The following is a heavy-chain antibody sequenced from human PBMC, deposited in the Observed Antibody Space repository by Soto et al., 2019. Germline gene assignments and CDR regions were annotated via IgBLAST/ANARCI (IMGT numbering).Heavy chain of an antibody. V-gene: IGHV4-39*01. D-gene: IGHD3-10*01. CDR1: GGSISSRSYY. J-gene: IGHJ6*02. CDR2: IYYSGST. CDR3: ARPNYYGSGSYYLGHYYYGMDV. Sequence: SETLSLSCTVSGGSISSRSYYWGWIRQPPGKGLEWIGSIYYSGSTYYNPSLKSRVTISVDTSKNQFSLKLSSVTAADTAVYYCARPNYYGSGSYYLGHYYYGMDVWGQGTTVTVSS.